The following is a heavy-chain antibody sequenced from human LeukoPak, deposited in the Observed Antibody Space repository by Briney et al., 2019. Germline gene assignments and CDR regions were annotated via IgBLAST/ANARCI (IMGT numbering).Heavy chain of an antibody. Sequence: GASVKVSCKASGYTFTSYYMHWVRQAPGQGLEWMGIINPSGGSTSYAQKFQGRVTMTRDTSTSTVYMELSSLRSEDTAVYYCARDLVRLVSGGSWYSNCWFDPWGQGTLVTVSS. CDR3: ARDLVRLVSGGSWYSNCWFDP. J-gene: IGHJ5*02. CDR1: GYTFTSYY. D-gene: IGHD2-15*01. CDR2: INPSGGST. V-gene: IGHV1-46*01.